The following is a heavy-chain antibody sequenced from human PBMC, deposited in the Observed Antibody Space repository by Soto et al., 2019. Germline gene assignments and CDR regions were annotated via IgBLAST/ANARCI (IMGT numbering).Heavy chain of an antibody. V-gene: IGHV1-69*13. CDR1: GGTFSSHA. CDR2: IIPFFKAT. CDR3: ARDVTLNYYDSTYYYYAMDV. Sequence: SVKVSCKASGGTFSSHAISWLRQAPGQGLEWMGGIIPFFKATNYAQKFQDRVTITADDSTGTAYMDLYSLRSEDTAVYYCARDVTLNYYDSTYYYYAMDVCGQGTTVTVSS. D-gene: IGHD3-22*01. J-gene: IGHJ6*02.